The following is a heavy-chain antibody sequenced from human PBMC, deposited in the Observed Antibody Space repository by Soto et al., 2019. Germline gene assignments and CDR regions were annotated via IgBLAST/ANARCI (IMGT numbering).Heavy chain of an antibody. CDR2: IYYSGGT. CDR3: ARDTGWGLGY. J-gene: IGHJ4*02. CDR1: GDSINSNYC. D-gene: IGHD6-19*01. V-gene: IGHV4-4*02. Sequence: QVQLQESGPGLVRPSGTLSLTCAVSGDSINSNYCWTWVRQPPGKGLEWIAVIYYSGGTSYNPSLQSRVTISMDKSKNQFSLNLTSVTAADTAMYYCARDTGWGLGYWGQGTLVTVSS.